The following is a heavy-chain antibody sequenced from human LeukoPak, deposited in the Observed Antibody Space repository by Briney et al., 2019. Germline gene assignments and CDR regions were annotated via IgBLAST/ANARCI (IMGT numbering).Heavy chain of an antibody. CDR2: ISSSGSTI. J-gene: IGHJ6*03. CDR3: ARVSVSSNYGYYYYYMDV. Sequence: PGGSLRLSCAASGFTFSDYYMSWIRQAPGKGLEWVSYISSSGSTIYYADSVKGRFTIPRDNAKNSLYLQMNSLRAEDTAVYYCARVSVSSNYGYYYYYMDVWGKGTTVTVSS. CDR1: GFTFSDYY. V-gene: IGHV3-11*04. D-gene: IGHD4-11*01.